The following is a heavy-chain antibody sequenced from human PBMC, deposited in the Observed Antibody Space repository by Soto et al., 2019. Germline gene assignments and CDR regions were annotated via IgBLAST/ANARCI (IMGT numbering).Heavy chain of an antibody. D-gene: IGHD2-15*01. CDR2: IYYNGNT. Sequence: PSETLSLTCTVSGGSISSYFWSWIRQSPGKGLEWIGYIYYNGNTNYNPSLASRVTISVDTSKNHFSLKLNSVTVADTAVYYCARGGASPRWQDPWGQVTLVTVGS. CDR1: GGSISSYF. J-gene: IGHJ5*02. CDR3: ARGGASPRWQDP. V-gene: IGHV4-59*01.